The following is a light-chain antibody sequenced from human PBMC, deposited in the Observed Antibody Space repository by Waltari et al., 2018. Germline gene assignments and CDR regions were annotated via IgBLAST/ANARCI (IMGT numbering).Light chain of an antibody. V-gene: IGLV2-11*01. CDR2: GVT. CDR1: SSDVGGYNY. J-gene: IGLJ2*01. Sequence: QSALTQPPSASGSPGQSVTISCTGTSSDVGGYNYVYWYKQPPGEVPKLMIYGVTKRPSGVPARFSGSKSGNTASLTISGLQAEDEADYYCCSYAQTYTLIFGGGTKVTVL. CDR3: CSYAQTYTLI.